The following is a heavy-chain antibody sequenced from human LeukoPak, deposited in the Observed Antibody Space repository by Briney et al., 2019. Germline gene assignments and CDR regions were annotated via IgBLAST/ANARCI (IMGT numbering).Heavy chain of an antibody. CDR2: INHSGST. CDR3: ASEFLGYCSGGSCYPFDY. CDR1: GGSFSGYY. D-gene: IGHD2-15*01. V-gene: IGHV4-34*01. J-gene: IGHJ4*02. Sequence: SETLSLTCAVYGGSFSGYYWSWIRQPPGKGLEWIGEINHSGSTNYNPSLKSRVTISVDTSKNQFSLKLSSVTAADTAVYYCASEFLGYCSGGSCYPFDYWGQGTLVTVS.